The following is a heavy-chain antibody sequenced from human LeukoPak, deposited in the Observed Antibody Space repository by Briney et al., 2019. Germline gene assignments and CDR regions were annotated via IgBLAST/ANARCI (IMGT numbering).Heavy chain of an antibody. CDR2: ISSSSATK. J-gene: IGHJ4*02. CDR3: ARDRPRYFEY. CDR1: GFTFSSYS. V-gene: IGHV3-48*01. Sequence: GGSPRLSCAASGFTFSSYSMTWVRQAPGKGLEWISYISSSSATKYYTDSVKGRFTVSRDNAQNSLYLQMNSLRVEDTAVYYCARDRPRYFEYWGLGTLVTVSS.